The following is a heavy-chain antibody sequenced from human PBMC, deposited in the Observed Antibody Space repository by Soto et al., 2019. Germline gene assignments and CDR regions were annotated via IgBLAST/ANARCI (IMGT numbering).Heavy chain of an antibody. D-gene: IGHD2-15*01. Sequence: PGESLKISCKGSGYSFSSYWIGWVRQMPGKGLEWMGIIYPGDSDTRYSPSFQGQVTISADKSISTAYLQWSSLQASDTAMYYRARPSGYCSGGSCSYAFDIWGQGTMVTVSS. CDR1: GYSFSSYW. CDR2: IYPGDSDT. J-gene: IGHJ3*02. V-gene: IGHV5-51*01. CDR3: ARPSGYCSGGSCSYAFDI.